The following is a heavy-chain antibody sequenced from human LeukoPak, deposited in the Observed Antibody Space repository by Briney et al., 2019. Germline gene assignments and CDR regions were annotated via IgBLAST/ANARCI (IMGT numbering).Heavy chain of an antibody. CDR2: IYYSGST. V-gene: IGHV4-59*01. D-gene: IGHD3-22*01. Sequence: SETLSLTCTVSGGSISSYYWSWIRQPPGKGLEWIGYIYYSGSTNYNPSLKSRVTISVDTSKNQFSLKLSSVTAADTAVYYCARGWRGWLDRIDAFYIWGQGTKVNVSS. CDR3: ARGWRGWLDRIDAFYI. J-gene: IGHJ3*02. CDR1: GGSISSYY.